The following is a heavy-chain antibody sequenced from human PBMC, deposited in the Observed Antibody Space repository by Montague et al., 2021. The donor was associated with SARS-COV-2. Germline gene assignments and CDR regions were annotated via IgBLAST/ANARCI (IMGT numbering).Heavy chain of an antibody. CDR2: IYYSGST. V-gene: IGHV4-39*07. J-gene: IGHJ6*02. D-gene: IGHD6-13*01. Sequence: SETLSLTCTVSGGSISSSSYYWGWIRQPPGKGLEWIGSIYYSGSTYYXXXLKRRVTISVDTSKNQFSLKLSSVTAADTAVYYCARVGRQQLVRLSGMDVWGQGTTVTVSS. CDR1: GGSISSSSYY. CDR3: ARVGRQQLVRLSGMDV.